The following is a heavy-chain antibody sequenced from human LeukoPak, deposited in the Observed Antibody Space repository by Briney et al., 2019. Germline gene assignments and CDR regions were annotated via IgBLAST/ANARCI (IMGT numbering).Heavy chain of an antibody. CDR3: ARIPAGSGYFQH. CDR1: GGSFSGYY. V-gene: IGHV4-34*01. D-gene: IGHD6-13*01. J-gene: IGHJ1*01. CDR2: INHSGST. Sequence: PSETLSLTCAVYGGSFSGYYWSWIRQPPGKGLEWIGEINHSGSTNYNPSLKSRATISVDTSKNQFSLKLSSVTAADTAVYYCARIPAGSGYFQHWGQGTLVTVSS.